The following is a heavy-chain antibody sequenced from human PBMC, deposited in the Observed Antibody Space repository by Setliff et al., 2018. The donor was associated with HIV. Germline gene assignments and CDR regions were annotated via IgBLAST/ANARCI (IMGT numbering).Heavy chain of an antibody. CDR3: ARHVGYLGATYDRGYVDI. CDR1: GNSFTSYW. Sequence: GESLKISCKGSGNSFTSYWLGWVRQTPGKGLEWMGIIYPCDSDTRYSPSFQGQVTISADKSISTAYLQWSGLKASDTAMYYCARHVGYLGATYDRGYVDIWGRGTLVTVSS. V-gene: IGHV5-51*01. D-gene: IGHD3-22*01. CDR2: IYPCDSDT. J-gene: IGHJ2*01.